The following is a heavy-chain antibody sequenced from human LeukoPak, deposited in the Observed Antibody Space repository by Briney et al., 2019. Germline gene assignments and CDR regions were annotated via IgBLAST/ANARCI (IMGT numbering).Heavy chain of an antibody. CDR2: IYSGGST. V-gene: IGHV3-66*01. D-gene: IGHD3-10*01. CDR3: ARINPLWFGELLQDY. Sequence: GGSLRLSCAASGFTVSSNYMSWVRQAPGKGLEWVSVIYSGGSTYYADSVKGRFTISRDNSENTLYLQMNSLRAEDTAVYYCARINPLWFGELLQDYWGQGTLVTVSS. CDR1: GFTVSSNY. J-gene: IGHJ4*02.